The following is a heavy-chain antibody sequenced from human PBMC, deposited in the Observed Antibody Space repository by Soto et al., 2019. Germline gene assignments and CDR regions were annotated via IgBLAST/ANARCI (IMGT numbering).Heavy chain of an antibody. V-gene: IGHV3-23*01. CDR3: VKEVETVSLVSFAL. CDR1: GFTFHDYA. CDR2: IAFTGSTT. D-gene: IGHD5-18*01. J-gene: IGHJ4*02. Sequence: PGGSLRLSGAASGFTFHDYAMSWVRQAPGKVLEGVSAIAFTGSTTYYADSVKGRFTISRDNSKNIVFLQMNSLRVDDTAFYYCVKEVETVSLVSFALWGQGTPVTVSS.